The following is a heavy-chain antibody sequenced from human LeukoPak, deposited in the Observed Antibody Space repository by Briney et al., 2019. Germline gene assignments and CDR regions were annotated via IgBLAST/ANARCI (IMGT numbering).Heavy chain of an antibody. CDR2: FDPEDGET. J-gene: IGHJ4*02. CDR3: ATDLRSGGSCYWYY. V-gene: IGHV1-24*01. CDR1: GYTLTELS. Sequence: ASVKVSCKVSGYTLTELSMHWVRQAPGKGLEWMGGFDPEDGETIYAQKFQGRVTMTEDTSADTAYMELSSLRSEDTAVYYCATDLRSGGSCYWYYWGQGTLVTVSS. D-gene: IGHD2-15*01.